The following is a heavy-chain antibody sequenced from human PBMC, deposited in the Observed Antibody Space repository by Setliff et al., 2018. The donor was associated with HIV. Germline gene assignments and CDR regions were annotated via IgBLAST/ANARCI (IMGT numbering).Heavy chain of an antibody. J-gene: IGHJ6*03. CDR2: SHYSGSP. CDR3: ARGAITMVRSPYYMDV. CDR1: GGSINSHY. Sequence: PSESLSLTCTVSGGSINSHYWSWIRQPPGKGLEWIGYSHYSGSPHYNPSLESRVTISVDTSKNQFSLKLSSVTAADTAVYYCARGAITMVRSPYYMDVWGKGTTVTVSS. V-gene: IGHV4-59*11. D-gene: IGHD3-10*01.